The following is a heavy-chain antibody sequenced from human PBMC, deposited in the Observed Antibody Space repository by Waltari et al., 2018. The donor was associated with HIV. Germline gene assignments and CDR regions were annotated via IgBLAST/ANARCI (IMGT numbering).Heavy chain of an antibody. V-gene: IGHV2-5*02. CDR2: IYWDDDE. Sequence: QITLKESGPTLVKPTQTLTLTCTFSGFSPTIRGEGVGWIRPPPGKAPEWLALIYWDDDERYSPSLKSRLTVTKDTSKNQVVLTMTNMDPVDTATYYCAHTLGYDFWSGYYMTATRGAGFDYWGQGTLVTVSS. CDR3: AHTLGYDFWSGYYMTATRGAGFDY. D-gene: IGHD3-3*01. CDR1: GFSPTIRGEG. J-gene: IGHJ4*02.